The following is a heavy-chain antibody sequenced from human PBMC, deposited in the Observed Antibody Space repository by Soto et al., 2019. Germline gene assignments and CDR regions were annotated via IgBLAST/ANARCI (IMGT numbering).Heavy chain of an antibody. Sequence: QVQLVQSGAEVKKPGSSVKVSCKASGGTFSTDSISWVRQAPGQGLEWMGGIIPMFGTANNAQKFQGRATITAGESTSTAYMELSSLRSEDTAVYFCAREIDGYYGMDVWGQGTTVTVAS. J-gene: IGHJ6*02. V-gene: IGHV1-69*12. CDR2: IIPMFGTA. CDR1: GGTFSTDS. CDR3: AREIDGYYGMDV.